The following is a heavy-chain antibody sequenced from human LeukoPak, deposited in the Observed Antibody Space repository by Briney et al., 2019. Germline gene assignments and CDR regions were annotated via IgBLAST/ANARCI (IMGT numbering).Heavy chain of an antibody. D-gene: IGHD6-13*01. CDR3: ARDFSNSPDYHYYYMDV. Sequence: PGGSLRLSCAASGFTFRNYAMSWVRQAPGKGLEWVSAISGSGGSTYYADSVKGRFTISRDNSKNTLSLQTNSLRTEDTAMYYCARDFSNSPDYHYYYMDVWGKGTTVTVSS. CDR1: GFTFRNYA. CDR2: ISGSGGST. J-gene: IGHJ6*03. V-gene: IGHV3-23*01.